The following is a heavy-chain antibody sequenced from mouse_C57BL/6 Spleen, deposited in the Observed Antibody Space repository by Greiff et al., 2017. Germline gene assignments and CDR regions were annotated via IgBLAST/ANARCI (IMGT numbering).Heavy chain of an antibody. Sequence: VKLQESGAELVRPGTSVKMSCKASGYTFTNYWIGWAKQRPGHGLEWIGDLYPGGGYTNDNEKFKGKATLTADKSASTAYMQFSSLTSEDSAIYYCARGITRDYFDYWGQGTTLTVSS. J-gene: IGHJ2*01. CDR2: LYPGGGYT. D-gene: IGHD1-3*01. CDR3: ARGITRDYFDY. CDR1: GYTFTNYW. V-gene: IGHV1-63*01.